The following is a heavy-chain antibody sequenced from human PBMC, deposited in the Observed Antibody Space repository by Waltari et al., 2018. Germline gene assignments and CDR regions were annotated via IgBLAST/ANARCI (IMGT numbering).Heavy chain of an antibody. CDR2: IRSKPYGGTT. V-gene: IGHV3-49*04. Sequence: EVQLVESGGGLVEPGRSLSLSGTASGFTSGAYATSWVRQAPGKGLEWVGFIRSKPYGGTTEYAASVKGRFTISRDDSKSIAYLQMNSLKTEDTAVYYCTKGTYFFDYWGQGTLVTVSS. CDR1: GFTSGAYA. J-gene: IGHJ4*02. CDR3: TKGTYFFDY.